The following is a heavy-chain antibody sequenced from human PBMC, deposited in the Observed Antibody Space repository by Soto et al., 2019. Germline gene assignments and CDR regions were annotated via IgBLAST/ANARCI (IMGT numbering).Heavy chain of an antibody. CDR1: GFTFTSSA. Sequence: ASVKVSCKASGFTFTSSAVQWVRQARGQRLEWIGWIVVGSGNTNYAQKFQERVTITRYMSTSTAYMELSSLRSEDTAVYYCAADPYSSGYYPDAFDIWGQGTMVTVSS. CDR2: IVVGSGNT. V-gene: IGHV1-58*01. D-gene: IGHD3-22*01. J-gene: IGHJ3*02. CDR3: AADPYSSGYYPDAFDI.